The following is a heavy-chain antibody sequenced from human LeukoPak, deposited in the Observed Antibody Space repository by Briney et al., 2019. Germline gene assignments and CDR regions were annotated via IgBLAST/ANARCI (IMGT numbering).Heavy chain of an antibody. CDR1: GFTFSNAW. D-gene: IGHD6-19*01. CDR3: AKVQFRYSSVWYGGGFDY. Sequence: PGGSLRLSCAASGFTFSNAWMSWVRQAPGKGLEWVSHITSSGTTLYYADSVKGRFSISRDNAKKSLFLEMNSLRAEDTAVYYCAKVQFRYSSVWYGGGFDYWGQGALVTVSS. V-gene: IGHV3-11*04. CDR2: ITSSGTTL. J-gene: IGHJ4*02.